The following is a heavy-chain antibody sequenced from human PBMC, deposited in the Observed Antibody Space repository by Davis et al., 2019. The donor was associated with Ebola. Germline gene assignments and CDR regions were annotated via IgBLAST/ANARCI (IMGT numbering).Heavy chain of an antibody. Sequence: MPSETLSLTCTVSGGSINNYFWNWIRQPPGKGLEWVGCIQNSGSPNYNPSLKSRVTMSVDTSKSQFSLKLSSVTAADTAVYYCARGNYGDYIVLYYYNMDVWGQGTTVTASS. CDR2: IQNSGSP. V-gene: IGHV4-4*09. J-gene: IGHJ6*02. CDR1: GGSINNYF. CDR3: ARGNYGDYIVLYYYNMDV. D-gene: IGHD4-17*01.